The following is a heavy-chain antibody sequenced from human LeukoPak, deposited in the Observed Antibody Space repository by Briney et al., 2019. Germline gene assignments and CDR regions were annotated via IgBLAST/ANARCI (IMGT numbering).Heavy chain of an antibody. V-gene: IGHV4-59*01. CDR3: ATHSSPKGGVFDI. D-gene: IGHD2-8*02. Sequence: SESLSHTCTVSGGSLSPFYWSWVPQPPRKGLEGIGYVYYSGTTNYNSSLKSRVTISVDTSKNQFSLKLNSVTTANTAVYYCATHSSPKGGVFDIWGQGTMVTVSS. CDR1: GGSLSPFY. CDR2: VYYSGTT. J-gene: IGHJ3*02.